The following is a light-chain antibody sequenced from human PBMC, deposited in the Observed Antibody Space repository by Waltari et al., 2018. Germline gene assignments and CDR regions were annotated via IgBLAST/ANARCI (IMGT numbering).Light chain of an antibody. CDR2: AAA. CDR1: QGIRSY. V-gene: IGKV1-8*01. CDR3: PHYYTYPFT. Sequence: AIRMNQSTSSFSASTGDRVTLTCRASQGIRSYLACYKQKPGKAPKLLIYAAATLQRGVQSRFSGRGSGTDFTLTISCRQSEDFATYYCPHYYTYPFTFGPGTKADIK. J-gene: IGKJ3*01.